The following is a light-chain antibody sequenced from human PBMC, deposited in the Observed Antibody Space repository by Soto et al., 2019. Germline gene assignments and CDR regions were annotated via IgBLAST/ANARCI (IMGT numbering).Light chain of an antibody. J-gene: IGKJ4*01. CDR3: QQCYSSPLT. Sequence: EIVLTQSPGTLSLSPGERATLSCRTSQSVRSSHLAWYQQKPGQAPRLLIYGASSRATGIPDRFSGSGSGTDFTLTISRLEPEDSAVYYCQQCYSSPLTFGGGTKVDIK. CDR1: QSVRSSH. V-gene: IGKV3-20*01. CDR2: GAS.